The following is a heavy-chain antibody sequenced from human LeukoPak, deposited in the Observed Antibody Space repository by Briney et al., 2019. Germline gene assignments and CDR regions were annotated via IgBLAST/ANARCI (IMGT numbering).Heavy chain of an antibody. CDR1: GFTFSSHD. J-gene: IGHJ3*02. D-gene: IGHD5-18*01. CDR3: AKDLYNYGSHDAFDI. Sequence: GRSLRLSCAASGFTFSSHDFHWVRQAPGKGLEWVAVISYDESKKYYADSVKGRFTISRDNSKNTLYLQMTSLRAEDTAVYYCAKDLYNYGSHDAFDIWGQGTVVTVSS. V-gene: IGHV3-30*18. CDR2: ISYDESKK.